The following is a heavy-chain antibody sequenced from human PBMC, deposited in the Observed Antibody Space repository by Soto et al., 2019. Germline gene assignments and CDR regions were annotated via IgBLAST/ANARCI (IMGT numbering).Heavy chain of an antibody. D-gene: IGHD3-10*01. CDR1: GGTFSSYI. CDR2: IIPILGIA. J-gene: IGHJ4*02. Sequence: QVQLMQSGAEVKKPGSSVKVSCKASGGTFSSYIISWVRQAPGQGLEWMGRIIPILGIANYAQKFQGRVTITADKSTSTAYMELSSLRSEYTAVYYCATPFGSSGNWGQGTLVTVSS. V-gene: IGHV1-69*02. CDR3: ATPFGSSGN.